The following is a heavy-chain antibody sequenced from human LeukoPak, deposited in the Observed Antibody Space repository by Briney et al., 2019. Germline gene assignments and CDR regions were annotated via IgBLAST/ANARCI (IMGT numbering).Heavy chain of an antibody. D-gene: IGHD3-10*01. CDR3: ARPQVVVLNPFDY. V-gene: IGHV3-23*01. J-gene: IGHJ4*02. Sequence: PGGSLRLSCAASGFTFSTYAMNWVRQAPGKGLEGVSAITGSAYRTHYADSVKGRFSIPRDNSKNIVYLQMNSLRAKDTAVYFCARPQVVVLNPFDYWGQGTLVTVSS. CDR2: ITGSAYRT. CDR1: GFTFSTYA.